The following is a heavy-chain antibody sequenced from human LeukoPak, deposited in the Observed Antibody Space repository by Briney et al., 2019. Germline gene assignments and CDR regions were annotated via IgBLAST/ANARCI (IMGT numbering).Heavy chain of an antibody. CDR2: IYYSGST. J-gene: IGHJ4*02. V-gene: IGHV4-59*01. CDR1: GGSISSYY. Sequence: PSETLSLTCTVSGGSISSYYWSWIRQPPGKGLEWIGYIYYSGSTNYNPSLKSRVTISVDTSKNQFSLKLSSVTAVDTAVYYCARGGSGWPYYFDYWGQGTLVTVSS. D-gene: IGHD6-19*01. CDR3: ARGGSGWPYYFDY.